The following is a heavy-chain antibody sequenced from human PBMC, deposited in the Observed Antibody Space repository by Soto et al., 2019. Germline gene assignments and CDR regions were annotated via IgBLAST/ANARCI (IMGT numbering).Heavy chain of an antibody. CDR1: GFSVSSNY. D-gene: IGHD4-17*01. CDR2: IYSGGST. CDR3: ATRSVTAPR. Sequence: EVKLVESGGGLVQPGGSLRLSCAASGFSVSSNYMSWVRQAPGKGLECVTLIYSGGSTYYADSVKGRFTISRHNFNNTLYLQINSLRSDDTAVYYCATRSVTAPRWGQGTLVNVSS. V-gene: IGHV3-53*04. J-gene: IGHJ4*02.